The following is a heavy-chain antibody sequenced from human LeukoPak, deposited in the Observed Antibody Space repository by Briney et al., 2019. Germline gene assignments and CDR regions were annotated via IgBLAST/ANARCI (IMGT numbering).Heavy chain of an antibody. CDR1: GYTFTGYY. CDR3: ARELMDGSGSYVH. V-gene: IGHV1-2*02. J-gene: IGHJ4*02. Sequence: GASVKVSCRASGYTFTGYYMHWVRQAPGQGLEWMGWIHPNSGSTDYSQKFQGRVALTRDTSISTAYMEVNWLTSDDTAMYYCARELMDGSGSYVHWGQGTLVTVSS. CDR2: IHPNSGST. D-gene: IGHD3-10*01.